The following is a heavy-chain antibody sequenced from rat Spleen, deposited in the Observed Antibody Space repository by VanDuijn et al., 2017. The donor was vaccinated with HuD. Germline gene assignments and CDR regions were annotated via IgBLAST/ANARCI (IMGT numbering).Heavy chain of an antibody. CDR2: IRYDGGST. Sequence: EVQLVESGGGLVQPGXXXKLSCAXXGFXXXDYXXXWVXXAPXKXLESVPTIRYDGGSTYYRDSVKGRFTISSVNAKSTLYLQMDSLRSEDTATYYCARLGTEAIGNWFSYWGQGTLVTVSS. CDR3: ARLGTEAIGNWFSY. V-gene: IGHV5-7*01. CDR1: GFXXXDYX. J-gene: IGHJ3*01. D-gene: IGHD1-11*01.